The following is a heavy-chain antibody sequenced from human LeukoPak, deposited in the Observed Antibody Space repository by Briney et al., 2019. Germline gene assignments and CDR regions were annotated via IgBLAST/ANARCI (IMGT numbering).Heavy chain of an antibody. J-gene: IGHJ4*02. CDR1: AGSISTYY. CDR3: ARSPYSVTYGV. Sequence: ETLSLTCTVSAGSISTYYWSWIRQPPGKGLEWIGYIYYLGSTNYNPSLKSRVTISLDTSKNQFCLNLSSVTAADTAVYYCARSPYSVTYGVWGQGTLVTVPS. V-gene: IGHV4-59*01. D-gene: IGHD1-26*01. CDR2: IYYLGST.